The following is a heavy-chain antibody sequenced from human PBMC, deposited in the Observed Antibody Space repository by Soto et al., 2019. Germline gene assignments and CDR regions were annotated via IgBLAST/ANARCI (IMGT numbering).Heavy chain of an antibody. V-gene: IGHV4-31*03. D-gene: IGHD3-22*01. CDR1: GGSFSSGSYS. CDR2: IYDSGST. CDR3: ARGWVDYDFRQQPGSSDI. Sequence: SETLSLTCTVSGGSFSSGSYSWSWIRQLPGRGLEWMGYIYDSGSTFYRPSLKSRVNILMDRSKNQFSLELNSVTAADTAVYYCARGWVDYDFRQQPGSSDIWGQATMVTVSS. J-gene: IGHJ3*02.